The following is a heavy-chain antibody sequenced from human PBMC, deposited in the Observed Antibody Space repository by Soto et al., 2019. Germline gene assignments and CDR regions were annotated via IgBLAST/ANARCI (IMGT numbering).Heavy chain of an antibody. CDR3: ARQRYCSGGSCFVPSWFDP. J-gene: IGHJ5*02. Sequence: GESHKISSKGSGYSFISYWIGWVRQITGKGLEWMGIIYPGDSDTRYSPSFQGQVTISADKSISTAYLQWSSLKASDTAMYYCARQRYCSGGSCFVPSWFDPWGQGTLVTVSS. V-gene: IGHV5-51*01. CDR2: IYPGDSDT. D-gene: IGHD2-15*01. CDR1: GYSFISYW.